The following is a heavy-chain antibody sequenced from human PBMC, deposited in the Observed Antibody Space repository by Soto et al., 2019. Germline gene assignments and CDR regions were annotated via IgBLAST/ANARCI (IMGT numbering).Heavy chain of an antibody. V-gene: IGHV3-23*01. CDR1: GFTFSSYA. CDR2: ISGSGGTT. J-gene: IGHJ4*02. D-gene: IGHD2-2*01. CDR3: AKLTTSWYYSYS. Sequence: GGSLRLSCAASGFTFSSYAMSWVRQAPGKGLEWVSGISGSGGTTYHADSVQGRFAISRANSQNTLYLQMDNLRAEDTAVYYCAKLTTSWYYSYSWGQGTLVTVSS.